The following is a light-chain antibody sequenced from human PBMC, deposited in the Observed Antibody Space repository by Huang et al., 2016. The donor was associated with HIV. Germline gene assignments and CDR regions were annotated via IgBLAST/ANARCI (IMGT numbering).Light chain of an antibody. CDR3: QQRNNWPPLWT. CDR2: DAS. V-gene: IGKV3-11*01. CDR1: QSVSSY. Sequence: EIVLTQSPATLSLSPGERATLSCRASQSVSSYVAWYQQTPGQAPGLLIDDASNRATGIPARFSGSGSGTDFTLTISSLEPEDFAVYYCQQRNNWPPLWTFGQGTKVEIK. J-gene: IGKJ1*01.